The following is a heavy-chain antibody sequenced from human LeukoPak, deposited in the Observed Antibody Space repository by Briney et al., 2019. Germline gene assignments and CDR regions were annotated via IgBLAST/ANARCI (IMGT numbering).Heavy chain of an antibody. CDR1: GFSFENYN. CDR3: AKGHQVVDY. CDR2: INVITGYI. D-gene: IGHD2-2*01. Sequence: GGSLRLSCAASGFSFENYNMNWVRQAPGKGLEWVAYINVITGYIYYADSLKGRFTISRDNAKKSLFLEMNSLRAEDTAVYYCAKGHQVVDYWGQGTLVTVSS. J-gene: IGHJ4*02. V-gene: IGHV3-21*04.